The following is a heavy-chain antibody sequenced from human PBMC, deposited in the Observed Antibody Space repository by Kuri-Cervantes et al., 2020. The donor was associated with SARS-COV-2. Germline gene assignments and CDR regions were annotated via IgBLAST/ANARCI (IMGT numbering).Heavy chain of an antibody. V-gene: IGHV3-30-3*01. D-gene: IGHD3-3*01. J-gene: IGHJ4*02. Sequence: LSLTCAASGFTFSSYAMHWVRQAPGKGLEWVAVISYDGSNKYYADSVKGRFTISRDNSKNTLYLQMNSLRAEDTAVYYCARGSHLWKSYYFDYWGQGTLVTVSS. CDR1: GFTFSSYA. CDR3: ARGSHLWKSYYFDY. CDR2: ISYDGSNK.